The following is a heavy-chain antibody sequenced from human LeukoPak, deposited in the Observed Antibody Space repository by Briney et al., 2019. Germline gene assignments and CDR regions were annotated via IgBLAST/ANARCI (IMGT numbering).Heavy chain of an antibody. CDR3: ARGISEYSSSSRHFLDYFDY. CDR1: GGSISSYY. J-gene: IGHJ4*02. Sequence: PSETLSLTCTVSGGSISSYYWSWIRQPAGKGLEWIGRIYTSGSTNYNPSLKSRVTMSVDTSKNQFSLKLSSVTAADTAVYFCARGISEYSSSSRHFLDYFDYWGQGTLVTVSS. V-gene: IGHV4-4*07. CDR2: IYTSGST. D-gene: IGHD6-6*01.